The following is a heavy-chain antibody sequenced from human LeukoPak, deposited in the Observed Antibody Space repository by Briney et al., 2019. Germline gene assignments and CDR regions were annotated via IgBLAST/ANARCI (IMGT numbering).Heavy chain of an antibody. Sequence: PSETLSLTCTVSGGSISGYYWSWIRQSPGKGLEWIGYIYYSGSTNYNLSLKSRVTMSVDTSKNHFSLKVSSVTAADTAVYYCARAVVVAATVKWFDPWGQGTLVTVSS. CDR1: GGSISGYY. CDR3: ARAVVVAATVKWFDP. CDR2: IYYSGST. D-gene: IGHD2-15*01. J-gene: IGHJ5*02. V-gene: IGHV4-59*01.